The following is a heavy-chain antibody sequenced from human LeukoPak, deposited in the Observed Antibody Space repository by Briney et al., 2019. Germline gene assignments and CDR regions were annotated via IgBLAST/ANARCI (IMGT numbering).Heavy chain of an antibody. CDR1: GFTFSNYA. D-gene: IGHD1-26*01. CDR3: VKEATTAGATSLAY. Sequence: GGSLRLSCAVSGFTFSNYAMSWVCQAPGKGLEWVSAVSGGGDYTYYADSVKGRFTISRDNSKNTVYLQMNSLRADDTAMFYCVKEATTAGATSLAYWGQGTLVTVSS. V-gene: IGHV3-23*01. J-gene: IGHJ4*02. CDR2: VSGGGDYT.